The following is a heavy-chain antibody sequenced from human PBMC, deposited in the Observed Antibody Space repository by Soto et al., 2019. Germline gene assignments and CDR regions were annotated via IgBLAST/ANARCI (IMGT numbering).Heavy chain of an antibody. CDR3: ARGDYYDIHDY. Sequence: QVQLVQSGAEVKKPGASVKVSCKASGYTVTSYSMHWVRQAPGQRLEWMGWINAGNGNRKYSQKFQGRVTITRDTSASTAYMDLSSLRSEDTAVYYCARGDYYDIHDYWGQGTLVTVSS. V-gene: IGHV1-3*01. CDR1: GYTVTSYS. J-gene: IGHJ4*02. D-gene: IGHD3-22*01. CDR2: INAGNGNR.